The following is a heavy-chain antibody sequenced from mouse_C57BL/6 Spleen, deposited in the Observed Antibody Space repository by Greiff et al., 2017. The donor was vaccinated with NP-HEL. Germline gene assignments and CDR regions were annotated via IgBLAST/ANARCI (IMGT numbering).Heavy chain of an antibody. J-gene: IGHJ3*01. CDR3: ARENYYGSSPRFAY. V-gene: IGHV1-80*01. D-gene: IGHD1-1*01. CDR2: IYPGDGDT. CDR1: GYAFSSYW. Sequence: QVHVKQSGAELVKPGASVKISCKASGYAFSSYWMNWVKQRPGKGLEWIGQIYPGDGDTNYNGKFKGKATLTADKSSSTAYMQLSSLTSEDSAVYFCARENYYGSSPRFAYWGQGTLVTVSA.